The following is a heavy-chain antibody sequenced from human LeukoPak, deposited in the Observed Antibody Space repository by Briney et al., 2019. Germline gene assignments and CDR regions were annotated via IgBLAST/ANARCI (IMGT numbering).Heavy chain of an antibody. V-gene: IGHV3-21*01. CDR2: ISSSDTYI. CDR3: ARSGYYGSGSYFHY. CDR1: GFAFSSYA. D-gene: IGHD3-10*01. J-gene: IGHJ4*02. Sequence: GGSLRLSCAASGFAFSSYAMNWVRQAPGKGLEWVSSISSSDTYIYYADSVKGRFTISRDNAKNSLYLQMNSLRAEDTAVYYCARSGYYGSGSYFHYWGQGTLVTVSS.